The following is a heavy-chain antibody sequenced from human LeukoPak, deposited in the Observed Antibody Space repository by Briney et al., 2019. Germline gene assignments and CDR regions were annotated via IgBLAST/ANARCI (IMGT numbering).Heavy chain of an antibody. Sequence: SETLSLTCTVSGVSISSSSYYWGWIRQPPGKGLEWIGNIYYSGSASYNPSLKSRVTISVDTSKNQFSLNLSSVTAADTAVYYCARGAYYDFWSGYYTRSFDYWGQGTLVTVSS. CDR2: IYYSGSA. J-gene: IGHJ4*02. D-gene: IGHD3-3*01. V-gene: IGHV4-39*07. CDR1: GVSISSSSYY. CDR3: ARGAYYDFWSGYYTRSFDY.